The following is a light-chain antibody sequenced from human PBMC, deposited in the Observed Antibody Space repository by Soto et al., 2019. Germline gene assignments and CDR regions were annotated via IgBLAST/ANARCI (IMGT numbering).Light chain of an antibody. Sequence: EIVLTQSPATLSLSPGERASLSYRASQNVNSNYLAWYQQKPGQAPRLLIYDASDRATGIPGRFSGSGSGTDFTLTISSLEPEDFAVYYCQQHSNWPPITFGQGTRLEIK. J-gene: IGKJ5*01. V-gene: IGKV3-11*01. CDR2: DAS. CDR3: QQHSNWPPIT. CDR1: QNVNSNY.